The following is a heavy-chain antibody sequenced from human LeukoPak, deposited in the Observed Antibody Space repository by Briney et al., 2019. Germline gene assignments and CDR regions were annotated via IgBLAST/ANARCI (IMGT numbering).Heavy chain of an antibody. V-gene: IGHV1-2*02. CDR3: ARDKSGIVVVVAATQWFDP. CDR1: GYTFTGYY. CDR2: INPNSGGT. Sequence: ASVKVSCKASGYTFTGYYMHWVRQAPGQGLERMGWINPNSGGTNYAQKFQGRVTMTRDTSISTAYMELSRLRSDDTAVYYCARDKSGIVVVVAATQWFDPWGQGTLVTVSS. D-gene: IGHD2-15*01. J-gene: IGHJ5*02.